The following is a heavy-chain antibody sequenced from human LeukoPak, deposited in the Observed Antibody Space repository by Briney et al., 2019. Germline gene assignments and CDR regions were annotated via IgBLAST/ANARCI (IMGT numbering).Heavy chain of an antibody. CDR3: AKADPSYGSGSCYFGYPSVDY. D-gene: IGHD3-10*01. Sequence: GGSLRLSCAASGFTFSSYAMSWVRQAPGKGLEWVSAISGSGGSTYYADSVKGRFTISRDNSKNTLYLQMNSLRAEDTAVYYCAKADPSYGSGSCYFGYPSVDYWGQGTLVTVSS. CDR2: ISGSGGST. CDR1: GFTFSSYA. J-gene: IGHJ4*02. V-gene: IGHV3-23*01.